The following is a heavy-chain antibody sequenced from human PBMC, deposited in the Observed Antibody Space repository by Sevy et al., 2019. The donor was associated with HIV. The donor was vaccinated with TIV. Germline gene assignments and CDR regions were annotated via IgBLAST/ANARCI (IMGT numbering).Heavy chain of an antibody. CDR2: ISGSGVST. CDR1: GFTFSSYD. V-gene: IGHV3-23*01. J-gene: IGHJ3*02. D-gene: IGHD6-25*01. CDR3: AKSMGGFDAFDI. Sequence: GASLRLSCAASGFTFSSYDMSWVRQAPGKGLEWVSVISGSGVSTYYADSVKGRFTISRDNSKNTLYLQLNSLRAEDTAVYYCAKSMGGFDAFDIWGQGTMVTVSS.